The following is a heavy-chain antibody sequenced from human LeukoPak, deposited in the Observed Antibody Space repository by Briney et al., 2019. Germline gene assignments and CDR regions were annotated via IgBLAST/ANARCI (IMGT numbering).Heavy chain of an antibody. V-gene: IGHV4-39*02. CDR3: ARDRTVSYNGFDY. CDR1: GGSISSGGYY. Sequence: TSSETLSLTRTVSGGSISSGGYYWGWIRQPPGKGLEWIGNIYYSGSTYYNPSLKSRVTISADTSKNQFSLKLSSVTAADTAVYYCARDRTVSYNGFDYWGQGTLVTVSS. CDR2: IYYSGST. J-gene: IGHJ4*02. D-gene: IGHD1-14*01.